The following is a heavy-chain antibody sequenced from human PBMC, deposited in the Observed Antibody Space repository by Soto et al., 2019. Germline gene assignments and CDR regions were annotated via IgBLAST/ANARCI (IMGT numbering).Heavy chain of an antibody. J-gene: IGHJ3*02. V-gene: IGHV1-46*01. CDR1: GYTFTSYY. Sequence: ASVKVSCKASGYTFTSYYMYWVRQAPGQGLEWMGIINPSGGSTSYAQKFQGRVTMTRDTSTSTVYMELSSLRSEDTAVYYCARKKDVLRYFDWWVPDAFDIWGQGTMVTVSS. D-gene: IGHD3-9*01. CDR3: ARKKDVLRYFDWWVPDAFDI. CDR2: INPSGGST.